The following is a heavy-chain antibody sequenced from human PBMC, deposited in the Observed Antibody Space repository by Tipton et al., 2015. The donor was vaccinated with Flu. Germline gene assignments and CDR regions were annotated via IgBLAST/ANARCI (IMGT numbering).Heavy chain of an antibody. J-gene: IGHJ6*02. CDR3: STILWFGESLSQDYYGMDV. V-gene: IGHV3-15*01. CDR1: GFTFSVAW. Sequence: SLRLSCAASGFTFSVAWMTWVRQVPGKGLEWVGRIKSQADGETAGYAAPVKGRFIISRDDSKKTLYVNMNSLKTEDTGIYYCSTILWFGESLSQDYYGMDVWGQGTTVTVSS. CDR2: IKSQADGETA. D-gene: IGHD3-10*01.